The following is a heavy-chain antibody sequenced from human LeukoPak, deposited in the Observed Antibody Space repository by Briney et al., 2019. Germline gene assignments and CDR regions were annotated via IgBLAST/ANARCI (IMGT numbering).Heavy chain of an antibody. V-gene: IGHV3-11*04. J-gene: IGHJ6*02. D-gene: IGHD3-10*01. CDR3: AKDAWGSGSYYNFYYYYGMDV. CDR2: ISSSGSTI. CDR1: GFTFSDYY. Sequence: PGGSLRLSCAASGFTFSDYYMSWIRQAPGKGLERVSYISSSGSTIYYADSVKGRFTISRDNAKNSLYLQMNSLRAEDTAVYYCAKDAWGSGSYYNFYYYYGMDVWGQGTTVTVSS.